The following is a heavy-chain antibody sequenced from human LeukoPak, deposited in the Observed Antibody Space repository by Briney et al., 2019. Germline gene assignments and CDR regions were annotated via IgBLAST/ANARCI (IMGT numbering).Heavy chain of an antibody. D-gene: IGHD2-2*01. CDR2: ISSGSGSI. CDR3: ARLPAYCSSTSCYYDY. J-gene: IGHJ4*02. V-gene: IGHV3-48*04. Sequence: QPGRSLRLSCTASGFTFGDYAMSWVRQAPGKGLEWVSYISSGSGSIYYADSVKGRFTISRDNAKNSVFLQMNSLRAEDTAVYYCARLPAYCSSTSCYYDYWGQGTLVTVSS. CDR1: GFTFGDYA.